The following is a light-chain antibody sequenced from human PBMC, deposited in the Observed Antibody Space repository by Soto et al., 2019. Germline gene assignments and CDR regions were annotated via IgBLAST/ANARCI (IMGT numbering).Light chain of an antibody. Sequence: EILLTQSPGTLSLSPGERATLSCRASQSVSTRYLAWYQQKPGQAPRLLIFGGIRRATGIPDRFSGSASGTDFTLTINRLVPEDFAVYYCQQYGNSPLYSFGPGTRLEIK. J-gene: IGKJ2*03. CDR2: GGI. CDR1: QSVSTRY. V-gene: IGKV3-20*01. CDR3: QQYGNSPLYS.